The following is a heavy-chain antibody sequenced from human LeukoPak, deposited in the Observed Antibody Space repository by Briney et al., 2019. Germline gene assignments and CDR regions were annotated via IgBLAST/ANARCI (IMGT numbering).Heavy chain of an antibody. V-gene: IGHV3-23*01. CDR3: EKPPGIAAAGTGRGYYFDY. Sequence: GGSLRLSCAASGFTFSSSAMSWVRQAPGKGLEWVSTISDSAGSTYYADSVKGRFTASRDNSKNTLYLQMNSLRAEDTAVYYCEKPPGIAAAGTGRGYYFDYWGQGTLVTVSS. D-gene: IGHD6-13*01. CDR2: ISDSAGST. CDR1: GFTFSSSA. J-gene: IGHJ4*02.